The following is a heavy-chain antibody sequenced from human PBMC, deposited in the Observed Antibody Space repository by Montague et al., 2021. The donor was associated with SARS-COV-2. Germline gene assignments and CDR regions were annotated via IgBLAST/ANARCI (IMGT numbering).Heavy chain of an antibody. Sequence: SETLSLTCNVSGGSISSIHYWGWIRQPPGKGLEWIGTIYYTGDTYYNSSLRSRATISVDTSNDQFFLRVTSVTAADTGVYYCARRKERGTYWNFDNWGQGTLVTVSS. CDR3: ARRKERGTYWNFDN. J-gene: IGHJ4*02. CDR1: GGSISSIHY. V-gene: IGHV4-39*01. CDR2: IYYTGDT. D-gene: IGHD1-1*01.